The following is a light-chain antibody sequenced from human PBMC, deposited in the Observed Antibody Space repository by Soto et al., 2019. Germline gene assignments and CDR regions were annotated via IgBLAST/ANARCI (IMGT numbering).Light chain of an antibody. CDR2: EVS. CDR1: SSDVGGYNY. CDR3: SSYKSSTTYV. Sequence: QSVLTQPASVSGSPGQSITISCTGTSSDVGGYNYVSWYQQHPGKAPKLMIYEVSNRPSGVSNRFSGTKSGNTASLTISGLQAEDEADYYCSSYKSSTTYVFGTGTKVNVL. J-gene: IGLJ1*01. V-gene: IGLV2-14*01.